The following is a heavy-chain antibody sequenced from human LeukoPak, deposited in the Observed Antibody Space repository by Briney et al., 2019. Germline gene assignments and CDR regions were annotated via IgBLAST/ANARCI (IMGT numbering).Heavy chain of an antibody. CDR3: ARDMPYGYTRRVDY. J-gene: IGHJ4*02. V-gene: IGHV3-48*04. D-gene: IGHD5-24*01. CDR1: GFTFSSYS. Sequence: GGSLRLSCAASGFTFSSYSMNWVRQAPGKGLEWVSYISSSSSTIYYADSVKGRFTNSRDNAKNSLYLQMNSLRAEDTAVYYCARDMPYGYTRRVDYWGQGTLVTVSS. CDR2: ISSSSSTI.